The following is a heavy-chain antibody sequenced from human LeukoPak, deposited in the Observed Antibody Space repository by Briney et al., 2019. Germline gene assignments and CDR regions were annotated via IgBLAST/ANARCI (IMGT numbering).Heavy chain of an antibody. CDR3: ASTGAPPLLALAY. CDR1: GGSISSGGYY. V-gene: IGHV4-31*03. Sequence: PSQTLSLTCTVSGGSISSGGYYWSWIRQHPGKGLEWIGYIYYSGSTYYNPSLKSRVTISVDTSKNQFSLRLSSVTAADTAVYYCASTGAPPLLALAYWGQGTLVTVSS. CDR2: IYYSGST. D-gene: IGHD2-21*02. J-gene: IGHJ4*02.